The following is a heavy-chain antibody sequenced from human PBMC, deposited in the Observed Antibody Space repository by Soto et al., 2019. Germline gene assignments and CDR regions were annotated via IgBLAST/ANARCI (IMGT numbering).Heavy chain of an antibody. CDR3: ARGKSCSSTSCYGYSSGWYYGGGKWGYYYYGMDV. CDR1: GGSFSGYY. Sequence: SETLSLTCAVYGGSFSGYYWSWIRQPPGKGLEWIGEINHSGSTNYNPSLKSRVTISVDTSKNQFSLKLSSVTAADTAVYYCARGKSCSSTSCYGYSSGWYYGGGKWGYYYYGMDVWGQGTTVTVSS. V-gene: IGHV4-34*01. J-gene: IGHJ6*02. D-gene: IGHD2-2*01. CDR2: INHSGST.